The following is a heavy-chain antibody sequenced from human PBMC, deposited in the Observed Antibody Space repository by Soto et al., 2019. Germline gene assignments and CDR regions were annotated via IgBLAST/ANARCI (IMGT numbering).Heavy chain of an antibody. D-gene: IGHD1-26*01. Sequence: SETLSLTCTVSGGSIISGSYHWSWIHQHPGKGLEWIGNIYYSGSSYYNPSLKSRATISIDTSKDQFSLRLGSVTAADTAVYYCARVEGSSYYFRHDCWGRGTLVTVSS. V-gene: IGHV4-31*03. J-gene: IGHJ4*02. CDR1: GGSIISGSYH. CDR2: IYYSGSS. CDR3: ARVEGSSYYFRHDC.